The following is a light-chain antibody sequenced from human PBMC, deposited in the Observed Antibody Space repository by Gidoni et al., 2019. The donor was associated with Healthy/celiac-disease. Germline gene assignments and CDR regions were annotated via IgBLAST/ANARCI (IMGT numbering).Light chain of an antibody. CDR2: DAI. CDR1: NIGTKS. J-gene: IGLJ3*02. CDR3: QVWDSSSDHPV. V-gene: IGLV3-21*02. Sequence: SVLTQPPPVCVAPGPTARLTCVGNNIGTKSVHWYQQKPGPSPVLVFSDAISRPAAIPARFSGSNSGTTATLTISRVEAVDEADYYFQVWDSSSDHPVFGGGTKPTVL.